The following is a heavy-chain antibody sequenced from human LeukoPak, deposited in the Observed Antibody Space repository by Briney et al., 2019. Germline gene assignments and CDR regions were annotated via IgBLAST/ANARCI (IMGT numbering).Heavy chain of an antibody. J-gene: IGHJ5*02. Sequence: PSETLSLTCTVSGGSMSTGFYFWSWIRQAAGKGLEWIGRVNKDGSTNHNPSLKSRVTVSIDTSKNHFSLKLNSVTAADTAVYYCARAYSSSWYWNWFDPWGQGTLVTVSS. V-gene: IGHV4-61*02. CDR3: ARAYSSSWYWNWFDP. CDR1: GGSMSTGFYF. CDR2: VNKDGST. D-gene: IGHD6-13*01.